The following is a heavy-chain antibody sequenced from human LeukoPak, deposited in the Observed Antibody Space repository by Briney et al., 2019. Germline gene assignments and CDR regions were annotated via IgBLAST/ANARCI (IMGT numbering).Heavy chain of an antibody. Sequence: GGSLRLSCAASGFTFSSYWMSWVRQAPGKGLEWVASIKQDGSEKYYVDSVKGRFTISRDNAKNSLYLQMNSLRAEDTAVYYCARTRSGYYYEFSYWGQGTLVTVSS. CDR3: ARTRSGYYYEFSY. CDR1: GFTFSSYW. J-gene: IGHJ4*02. V-gene: IGHV3-7*01. CDR2: IKQDGSEK. D-gene: IGHD3-22*01.